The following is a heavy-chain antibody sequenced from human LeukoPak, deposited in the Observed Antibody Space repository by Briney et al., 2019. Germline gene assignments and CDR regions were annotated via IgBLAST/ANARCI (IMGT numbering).Heavy chain of an antibody. CDR1: GVTFSTYS. Sequence: GGSLRLSCAASGVTFSTYSMNWVRQAPGKGREWVSSITHPVGPINYADSLKGGITISRDNARSTLYIQISSPRAADTAVYYCASGGRSSGWYGFDYWGEGSLVTVSS. CDR3: ASGGRSSGWYGFDY. D-gene: IGHD6-19*01. CDR2: ITHPVGPI. V-gene: IGHV3-21*01. J-gene: IGHJ4*02.